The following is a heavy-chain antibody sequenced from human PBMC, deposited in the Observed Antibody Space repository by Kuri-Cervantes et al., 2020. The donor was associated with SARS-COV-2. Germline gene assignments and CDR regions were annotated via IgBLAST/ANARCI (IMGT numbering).Heavy chain of an antibody. CDR1: GFTFSSYA. Sequence: GGSLRLSCAASGFTFSSYAMSWVRQAPGKGLVWVSRINSDGSSTSYADSMKGRFTISRDNAKNTLYLQMNSLRAEDTAVYYCASLYGDFDYWGQGTLVTVSS. D-gene: IGHD4-17*01. CDR3: ASLYGDFDY. V-gene: IGHV3-74*01. CDR2: INSDGSST. J-gene: IGHJ4*02.